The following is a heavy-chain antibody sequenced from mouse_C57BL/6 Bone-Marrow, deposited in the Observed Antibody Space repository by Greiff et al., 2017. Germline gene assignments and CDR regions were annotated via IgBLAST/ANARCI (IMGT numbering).Heavy chain of an antibody. J-gene: IGHJ3*01. CDR3: AREGYGNYGFAY. V-gene: IGHV1-50*01. Sequence: QVQLQQPGAELVKPGASVKLSCKASGYTFTSYWMQWVKQRPGQGLEWIGEIDPSDSNTNYNQKFKGKATLTVDTSSSTAYMQLSSLTSEDSAVYYCAREGYGNYGFAYWGQGTLVTVSA. CDR1: GYTFTSYW. CDR2: IDPSDSNT. D-gene: IGHD2-1*01.